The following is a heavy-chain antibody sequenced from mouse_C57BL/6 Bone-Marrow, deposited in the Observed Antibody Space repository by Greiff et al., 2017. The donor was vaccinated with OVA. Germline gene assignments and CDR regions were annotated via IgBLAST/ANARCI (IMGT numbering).Heavy chain of an antibody. J-gene: IGHJ2*01. CDR1: GYTFTSYT. CDR2: IDPTNDYT. V-gene: IGHV1-4*01. Sequence: QVQLQQSGAELARPGASVKMSCKASGYTFTSYTIHWVKQRPGQGLEWIGYIDPTNDYTNYNQKFKGKATLTADKSSSTAYMQLSSLTSEDSAVYYCTRECYFDYWDQGTALTVSS. CDR3: TRECYFDY.